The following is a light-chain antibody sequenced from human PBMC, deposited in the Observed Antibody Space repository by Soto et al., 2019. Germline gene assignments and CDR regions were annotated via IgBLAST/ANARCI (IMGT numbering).Light chain of an antibody. CDR2: GAS. Sequence: EIVLTRSPDTLSLSPGERATLSCRASQSIRSERLAWYQQKPGQAPRLLIFGASNRATGIPARFSGSGSGTDFTLTISSLEPEDFAVYYCQQRSNWPSWTFGQGTKVDIK. V-gene: IGKV3-11*01. J-gene: IGKJ1*01. CDR3: QQRSNWPSWT. CDR1: QSIRSER.